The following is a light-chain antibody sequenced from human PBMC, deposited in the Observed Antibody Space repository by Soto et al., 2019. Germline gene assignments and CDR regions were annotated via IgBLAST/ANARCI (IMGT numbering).Light chain of an antibody. Sequence: DIQMTQSPSSLSASVGDRVTITCRASQTISTYLNWYQQKPGKAPRLLIYDASSLLSGVPSRFSGSGSGTEFTLTIASLQPEDFSTYYCQQSDSTPYTFGQGTNVEI. J-gene: IGKJ2*01. CDR2: DAS. CDR3: QQSDSTPYT. CDR1: QTISTY. V-gene: IGKV1-39*01.